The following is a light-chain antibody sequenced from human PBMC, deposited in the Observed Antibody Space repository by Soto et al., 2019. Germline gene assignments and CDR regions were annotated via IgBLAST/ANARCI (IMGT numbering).Light chain of an antibody. Sequence: QSVLTQPASVSGSPGQSITISCTGTSSDVGGYNYVSWYQQHPGKAPKLMIYDVSNRPSGVSNRFSGSKSANTAYLTISGLQAEDEADYYCSSYTGSSTYVVFGGGTNVTV. V-gene: IGLV2-14*01. CDR3: SSYTGSSTYVV. CDR1: SSDVGGYNY. CDR2: DVS. J-gene: IGLJ2*01.